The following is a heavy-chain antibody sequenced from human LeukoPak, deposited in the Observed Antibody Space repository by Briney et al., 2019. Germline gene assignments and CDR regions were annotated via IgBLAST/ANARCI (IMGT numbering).Heavy chain of an antibody. CDR1: GFSFSSYS. J-gene: IGHJ4*02. CDR3: ARDRSGWYYIDY. CDR2: ISSSSSYI. D-gene: IGHD6-19*01. V-gene: IGHV3-21*01. Sequence: GGSLRLSCAASGFSFSSYSMNWVRQAPGKGLEWVSSISSSSSYIYYADSVKGRFTISRDNAKNSLYLQMNSLRAEDTAVYYCARDRSGWYYIDYWGQGTLVTVSS.